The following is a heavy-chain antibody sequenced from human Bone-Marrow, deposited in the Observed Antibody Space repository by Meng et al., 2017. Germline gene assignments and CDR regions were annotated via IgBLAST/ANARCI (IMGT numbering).Heavy chain of an antibody. CDR2: IKQDGSEK. J-gene: IGHJ4*02. CDR3: ARDVRAWVVTDYDFDY. CDR1: GFTFSSYW. V-gene: IGHV3-7*01. Sequence: GESLKISCAASGFTFSSYWMSWVRQAPGKGLEWVANIKQDGSEKYYVDSVKGRFTISRDNAKNSLYLQMNSLRAEDTAVYYCARDVRAWVVTDYDFDYWGQGTLVTVCS. D-gene: IGHD3-22*01.